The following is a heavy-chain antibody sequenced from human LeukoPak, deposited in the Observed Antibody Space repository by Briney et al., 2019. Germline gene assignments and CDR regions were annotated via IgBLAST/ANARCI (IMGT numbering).Heavy chain of an antibody. CDR2: INPNSDGI. CDR1: GYTFTDHY. V-gene: IGHV1-2*07. D-gene: IGHD6-13*01. J-gene: IGHJ3*02. CDR3: ASSSSWYVDAFDI. Sequence: ASVKVSCKASGYTFTDHYMHWVRQAPGQGLEWMGWINPNSDGINNYAHKFQGRVTMTRNTSISTAYMELSRLRSDDTAVYYCASSSSWYVDAFDIWGQGTMVTVSS.